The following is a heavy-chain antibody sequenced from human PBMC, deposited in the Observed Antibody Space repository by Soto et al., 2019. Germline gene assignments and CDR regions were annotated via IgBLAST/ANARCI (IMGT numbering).Heavy chain of an antibody. V-gene: IGHV4-30-4*01. CDR2: IYYSGST. Sequence: QVQLQESGPGLVKPSQTLSLTCTVSGGSISSGDYYWSWIRQPPGKGLEWIGYIYYSGSTYYNPSLESRVTMSVDTSKNQFSLKLSSVTAADTAVYYCARVNIVVVTAAGAFDIWGQGTMVTVSS. CDR1: GGSISSGDYY. J-gene: IGHJ3*02. CDR3: ARVNIVVVTAAGAFDI. D-gene: IGHD2-21*02.